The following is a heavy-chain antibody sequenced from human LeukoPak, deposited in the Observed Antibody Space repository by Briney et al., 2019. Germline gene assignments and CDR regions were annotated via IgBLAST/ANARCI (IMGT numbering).Heavy chain of an antibody. CDR1: GFTVRSTF. Sequence: GGSLRLSCAASGFTVRSTFMTWVRQAPGKGLEWVSLIYSGDSTYYADSVKGRFTISRDNSGNTLYLQLNRLRAEDTAVYYCARDTYWGQGTLVTVSS. CDR3: ARDTY. V-gene: IGHV3-66*01. CDR2: IYSGDST. J-gene: IGHJ4*02.